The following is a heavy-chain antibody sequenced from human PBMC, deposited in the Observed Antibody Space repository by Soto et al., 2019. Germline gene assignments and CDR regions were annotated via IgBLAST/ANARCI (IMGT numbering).Heavy chain of an antibody. D-gene: IGHD2-2*01. J-gene: IGHJ5*02. CDR3: ARDRPGDCSSTSCYYNWFDP. V-gene: IGHV1-69*01. CDR2: IIPIFGTA. CDR1: GGTFSSYA. Sequence: QVQLVQSGAEVKKPGSSVKVSCKASGGTFSSYAISWVRQAPGQGLEWMGGIIPIFGTANYAQKFQGRVTSTADESTSTAYMELSSLRSEDTAVYYCARDRPGDCSSTSCYYNWFDPWGQGTLVTVSS.